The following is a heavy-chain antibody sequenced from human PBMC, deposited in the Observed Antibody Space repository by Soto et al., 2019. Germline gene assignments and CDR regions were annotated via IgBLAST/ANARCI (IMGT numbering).Heavy chain of an antibody. J-gene: IGHJ6*03. CDR1: GCSISSSSYY. Sequence: SETLSLTCTVSGCSISSSSYYWGWIRQPPGKGLEWIGSIYYSGSTYYNPSLKSRVTISVDTSKNQFSLKLSSVTAADTAVYYCARLRYFDWLPKIDYYYYYYMDVWGKGTTVTVSS. CDR3: ARLRYFDWLPKIDYYYYYYMDV. CDR2: IYYSGST. D-gene: IGHD3-9*01. V-gene: IGHV4-39*01.